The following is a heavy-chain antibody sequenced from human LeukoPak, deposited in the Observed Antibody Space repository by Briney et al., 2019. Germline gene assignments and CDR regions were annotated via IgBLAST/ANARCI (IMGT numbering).Heavy chain of an antibody. CDR2: MYYTGNT. J-gene: IGHJ6*02. CDR3: ARAGRDYDILTGYYYYYGMDV. V-gene: IGHV4-39*07. D-gene: IGHD3-9*01. CDR1: GDSVTSGIYY. Sequence: ASETLSLTCAVSGDSVTSGIYYWGWIRQPPGEGLEWIGSMYYTGNTYYNPSLKSRVTISVDTSNNQFSLNLSSVTAADTAVYYCARAGRDYDILTGYYYYYGMDVWGQGTTVTVSS.